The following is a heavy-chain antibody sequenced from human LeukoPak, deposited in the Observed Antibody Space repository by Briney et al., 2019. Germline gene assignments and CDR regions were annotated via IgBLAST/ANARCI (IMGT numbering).Heavy chain of an antibody. Sequence: GAAPMIPCSGAGYSFTSCWIRRGRQMPGESLERMVIIYPGDSDTKYSPSFQGQVTISADKSMSTAYLQLSSLKAAETAMYYCERRTRSSARGDYW. D-gene: IGHD2-8*01. V-gene: IGHV5-51*01. J-gene: IGHJ4*01. CDR1: GYSFTSCW. CDR3: ERRTRSSARGDY. CDR2: IYPGDSDT.